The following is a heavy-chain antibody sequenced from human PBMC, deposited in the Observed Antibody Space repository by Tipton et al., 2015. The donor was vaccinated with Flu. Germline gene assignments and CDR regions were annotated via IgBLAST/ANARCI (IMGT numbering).Heavy chain of an antibody. CDR1: GGSISSYY. V-gene: IGHV4-59*01. J-gene: IGHJ3*02. D-gene: IGHD4-17*01. CDR2: IYYSGST. Sequence: LRLSCTVSGGSISSYYWSWIRQPPGKGLEWIGYIYYSGSTNYNPSLKSRVTISVDTSKNRFSLKLSSVTAADTAVYYCARYDYGDHSAFDIWGQGTMVTVSS. CDR3: ARYDYGDHSAFDI.